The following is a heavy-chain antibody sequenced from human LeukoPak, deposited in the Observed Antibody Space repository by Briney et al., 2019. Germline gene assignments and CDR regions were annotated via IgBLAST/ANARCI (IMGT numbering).Heavy chain of an antibody. CDR3: ARWRSSSGTYYAWFDP. D-gene: IGHD1-26*01. CDR2: LYSSGDT. CDR1: GGSISSYY. J-gene: IGHJ5*02. V-gene: IGHV4-4*07. Sequence: PSETLSLTCIVSGGSISSYYWSWIRQPAGKGLEWIGRLYSSGDTNYNPSLKSRVTMSVDTSKNHFSLKLTSVTAADTAVYYCARWRSSSGTYYAWFDPWGQGTLVTVSS.